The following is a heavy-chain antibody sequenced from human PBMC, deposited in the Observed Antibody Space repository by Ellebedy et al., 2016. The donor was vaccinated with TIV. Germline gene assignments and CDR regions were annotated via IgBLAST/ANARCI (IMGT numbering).Heavy chain of an antibody. CDR1: GFTFGDYA. D-gene: IGHD6-19*01. CDR3: AKDTRGGAVSGTIDY. V-gene: IGHV3-9*01. J-gene: IGHJ4*02. CDR2: ISWNSGSI. Sequence: PGGSLRLSCAASGFTFGDYAMHWVRQGPGKGLEWVSDISWNSGSIGYADSVKGRFTISRDNAKNSLYLQMNSLRAEDTALYYCAKDTRGGAVSGTIDYWGQGTLVTVSS.